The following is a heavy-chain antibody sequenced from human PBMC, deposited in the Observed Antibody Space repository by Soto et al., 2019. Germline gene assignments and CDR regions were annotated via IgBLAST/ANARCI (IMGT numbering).Heavy chain of an antibody. CDR3: ARGAYCGGDCYSGNFDY. J-gene: IGHJ4*02. CDR2: ISSSSSYI. Sequence: EVQLVESGGGLVKPGGSLRLSCAASGFTFSSYSMNWVRQAPGKGLEWVSSISSSSSYIYYADSVKGRFTISRDNAKNSLYLQMNSLRAEDTAVYYCARGAYCGGDCYSGNFDYWGQGTLVTVSS. CDR1: GFTFSSYS. V-gene: IGHV3-21*01. D-gene: IGHD2-21*02.